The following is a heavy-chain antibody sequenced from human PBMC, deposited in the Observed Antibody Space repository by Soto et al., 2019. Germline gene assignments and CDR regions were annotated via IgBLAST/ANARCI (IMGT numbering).Heavy chain of an antibody. CDR3: ARPSGRDSSWYRYFDY. V-gene: IGHV1-69*13. J-gene: IGHJ4*02. CDR2: IIPIFGTA. D-gene: IGHD6-13*01. Sequence: SVKVSCKASGGTFSSYAISWVRQAPGQGLEWMGGIIPIFGTANYAQKFQGRVTITADESTSTAYMELSSLRSEDTAVYYCARPSGRDSSWYRYFDYWGQGTLVTVSS. CDR1: GGTFSSYA.